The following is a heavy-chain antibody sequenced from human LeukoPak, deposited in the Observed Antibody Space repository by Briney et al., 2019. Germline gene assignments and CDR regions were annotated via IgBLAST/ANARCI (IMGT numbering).Heavy chain of an antibody. V-gene: IGHV4-34*01. CDR1: GGSFSGYY. J-gene: IGHJ4*02. CDR2: INLNGNT. D-gene: IGHD3-22*01. CDR3: ARSSYDDNSGYYYSDY. Sequence: SETLSLTCAVYGGSFSGYYWSWIRQAPGKGLEWIGEINLNGNTNYNPSLKSRVTISVDTSKNQFSLNLSPVTAADTAVYYCARSSYDDNSGYYYSDYWGQGTLVTVSS.